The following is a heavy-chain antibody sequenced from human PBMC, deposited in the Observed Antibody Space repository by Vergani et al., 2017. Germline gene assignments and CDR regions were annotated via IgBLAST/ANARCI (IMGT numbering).Heavy chain of an antibody. CDR3: AKDLSYSTAWNHFDS. D-gene: IGHD4-11*01. V-gene: IGHV3-30*18. CDR1: GFSFRGHG. CDR2: ISYDGDRR. Sequence: QVQLVESGGNVVQSGTSLRLSCAASGFSFRGHGMHWVRQAPGKELEWVAMISYDGDRRDYGDFVKGRFTISRDSSKTVYLQMNSLRVEDTAMYFCAKDLSYSTAWNHFDSRGQGTLVTVSS. J-gene: IGHJ4*02.